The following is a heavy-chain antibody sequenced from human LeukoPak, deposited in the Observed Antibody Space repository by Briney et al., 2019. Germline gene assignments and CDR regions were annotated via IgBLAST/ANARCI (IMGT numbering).Heavy chain of an antibody. CDR2: IYNSGST. V-gene: IGHV4-31*03. J-gene: IGHJ3*01. Sequence: SETLSLTCTVSGGSISSGSYYWSWIRQHPGKGLEWIGYIYNSGSTYYNPSLKSRVTISVDTSKNQFSLKLSSVTAADTAVYYCARYYYDAFEVWVQGTMVTVSS. D-gene: IGHD3-10*01. CDR1: GGSISSGSYY. CDR3: ARYYYDAFEV.